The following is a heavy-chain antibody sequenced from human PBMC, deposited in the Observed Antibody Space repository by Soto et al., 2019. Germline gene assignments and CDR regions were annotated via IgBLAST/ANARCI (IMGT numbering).Heavy chain of an antibody. CDR3: ARAHRCSFLTFDS. Sequence: QVQLQESGPRLVKPSEALSLTCTVSGGSISYYYWNWIRQPAGKGLEWIGHIYTGGYTNYNPALNSRVTMSVDTSKNQFSLNLSSVTAADTAVYYCARAHRCSFLTFDSWGQGALVTVSS. V-gene: IGHV4-4*07. J-gene: IGHJ4*02. CDR2: IYTGGYT. D-gene: IGHD5-18*01. CDR1: GGSISYYY.